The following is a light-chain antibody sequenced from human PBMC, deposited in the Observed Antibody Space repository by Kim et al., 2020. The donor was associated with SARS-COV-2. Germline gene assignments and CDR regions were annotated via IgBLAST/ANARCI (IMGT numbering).Light chain of an antibody. Sequence: RSVKITCQGDSLNYYAASWYQQKSGQAPVLVIYGKNLRPSVVPDRFSSSTSGDTASLTSTGAQAEDEGNYFCSSRDTIDNRPFYVFGIGTKVTVL. V-gene: IGLV3-19*01. J-gene: IGLJ1*01. CDR3: SSRDTIDNRPFYV. CDR1: SLNYYA. CDR2: GKN.